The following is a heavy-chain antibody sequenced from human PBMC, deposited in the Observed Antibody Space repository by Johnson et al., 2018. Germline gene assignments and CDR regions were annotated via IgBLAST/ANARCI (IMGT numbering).Heavy chain of an antibody. J-gene: IGHJ6*02. CDR2: VWYDGNEK. CDR1: GFTFTSYV. D-gene: IGHD6-19*01. CDR3: ARDSSNYGMDV. Sequence: QVQLVQSGGGVVQPGRSLRLSCATSGFTFTSYVMHWVRQAPGKGLEWLGVVWYDGNEKYYADSVKGRFTLSRDNPRNTVYLQLSSLRVDDTAVYYCARDSSNYGMDVWGQGTTVTVSS. V-gene: IGHV3-33*01.